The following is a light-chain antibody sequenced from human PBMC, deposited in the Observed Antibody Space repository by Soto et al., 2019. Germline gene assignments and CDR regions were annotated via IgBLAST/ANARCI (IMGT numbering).Light chain of an antibody. Sequence: EVVLIQSPATLSVSPGERATLSCRASETVATNLAWYQQKPGQAPRLLISGASTRAAGISDRFRGSGSGTEFTLTISSLRSEDSAIYYCQQYFEWPPMTFGQGTKVHIK. J-gene: IGKJ1*01. CDR2: GAS. CDR1: ETVATN. CDR3: QQYFEWPPMT. V-gene: IGKV3-15*01.